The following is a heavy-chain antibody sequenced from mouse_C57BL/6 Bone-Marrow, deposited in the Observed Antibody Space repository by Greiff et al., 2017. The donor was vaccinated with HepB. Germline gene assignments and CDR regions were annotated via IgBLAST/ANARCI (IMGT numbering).Heavy chain of an antibody. CDR2: IWSGGST. CDR1: GFSLTSYG. CDR3: AGSYYYGSSYWFAY. V-gene: IGHV2-2*01. Sequence: VMLVESGPGLVQPSQSLSITCTVSGFSLTSYGVHWVRQSPGKGLEWLGVIWSGGSTDYNAAFISRLSISKDNSKSQVFFKMNSLQADDTAIYYCAGSYYYGSSYWFAYWGQGTLVTVSA. D-gene: IGHD1-1*01. J-gene: IGHJ3*01.